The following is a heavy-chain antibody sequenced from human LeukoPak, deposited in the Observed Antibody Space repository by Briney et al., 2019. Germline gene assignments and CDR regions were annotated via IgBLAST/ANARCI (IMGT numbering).Heavy chain of an antibody. V-gene: IGHV3-20*04. J-gene: IGHJ1*01. D-gene: IGHD2/OR15-2a*01. CDR2: INWNGGST. CDR3: ATNLIGAGEYFQQ. Sequence: PGGPLKFPCAASGITLIRYGMRWGRQAPRVGPQWFSGINWNGGSTGYADSVKGRFTISRDNAKNSGYLEMNSLGAEDTAVYYCATNLIGAGEYFQQWGQGTLVTVSS. CDR1: GITLIRYG.